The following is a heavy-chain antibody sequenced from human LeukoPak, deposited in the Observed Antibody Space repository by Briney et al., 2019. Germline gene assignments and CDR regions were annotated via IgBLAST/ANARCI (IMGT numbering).Heavy chain of an antibody. D-gene: IGHD7-27*01. Sequence: ASVKVSCKASGYTFTSYDINWVRQATGQGLEWMGWMNPNSGNTGYAQKFQGRVTMTRNTSISTAYMELSSLRSEDTAVYYCARGNWGWEGFDYWGQGTLVTVSS. CDR1: GYTFTSYD. J-gene: IGHJ4*02. V-gene: IGHV1-8*01. CDR2: MNPNSGNT. CDR3: ARGNWGWEGFDY.